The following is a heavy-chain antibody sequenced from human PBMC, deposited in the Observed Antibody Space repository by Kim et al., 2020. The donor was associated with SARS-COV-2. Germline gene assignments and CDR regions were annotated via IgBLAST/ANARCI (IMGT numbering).Heavy chain of an antibody. CDR3: ARDSGAYWGRGRSRAYYGIDV. CDR2: INYSGTT. Sequence: SETLSLTCTVSGDSISNTTYYWGWIRQSPGKGLEWIGSINYSGTTYYNPSLKSRVTISKDTPKKQFSLKMTSVTAADTAVYYCARDSGAYWGRGRSRAYYGIDVWGQGTTVTVSS. CDR1: GDSISNTTYY. D-gene: IGHD1-26*01. V-gene: IGHV4-39*07. J-gene: IGHJ6*02.